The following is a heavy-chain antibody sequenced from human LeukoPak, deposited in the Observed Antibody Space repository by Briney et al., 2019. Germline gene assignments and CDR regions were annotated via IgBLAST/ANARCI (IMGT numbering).Heavy chain of an antibody. Sequence: SETLSLTCTVSGGCISSYSWSWIWQPAGRGLEWIGRIYTSGTTNYNPSLKSRVTMSVDTSKNQFSLKLSSVTAADTAVYYCARDLVGYSSSSGYYYYYMDVWGKGTTVTVSS. D-gene: IGHD6-6*01. CDR1: GGCISSYS. V-gene: IGHV4-4*07. J-gene: IGHJ6*03. CDR2: IYTSGTT. CDR3: ARDLVGYSSSSGYYYYYMDV.